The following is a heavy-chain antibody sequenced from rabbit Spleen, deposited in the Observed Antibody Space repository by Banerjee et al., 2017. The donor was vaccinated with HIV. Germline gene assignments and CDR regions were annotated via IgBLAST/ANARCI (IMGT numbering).Heavy chain of an antibody. J-gene: IGHJ4*01. Sequence: QSLEESGGDLVKPGASLTLTYTASGFSFSFSYWICWVRQAPGKGLERIACIYGGSSDTTYYASWAKGRFTISKTSSTTVTLQMTSLTAADTATYFCARGSAMMTLVITGYYFNLWGQGTLVTVS. CDR2: IYGGSSDTT. CDR3: ARGSAMMTLVITGYYFNL. D-gene: IGHD2-1*01. V-gene: IGHV1S40*01. CDR1: GFSFSFSYW.